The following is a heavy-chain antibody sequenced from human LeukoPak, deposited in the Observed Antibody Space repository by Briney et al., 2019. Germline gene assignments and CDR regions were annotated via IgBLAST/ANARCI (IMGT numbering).Heavy chain of an antibody. J-gene: IGHJ6*03. D-gene: IGHD5-24*01. CDR2: IYYSGST. CDR3: ASPRRDGYNVPPRREYYYMDV. Sequence: SETLSLTCAVSGGSISSNSYYWGWIRQPPGKGLEWIGSIYYSGSTYYSPSLKSRVTISVDTSKNQFSLRLRSVTAADAATYHCASPRRDGYNVPPRREYYYMDVWGKGSTVTVSS. CDR1: GGSISSNSYY. V-gene: IGHV4-39*01.